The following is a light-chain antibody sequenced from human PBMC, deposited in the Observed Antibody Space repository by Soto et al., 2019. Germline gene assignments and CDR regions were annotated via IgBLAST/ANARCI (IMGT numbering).Light chain of an antibody. CDR2: LAS. Sequence: DIVVTRSTAPLSVSPEDTATLSCTATQSVRNNLDWYQQKPGQAPRLLVYLASTRATGIPSRLRGSGYGTELTITIGGMQTDDFETYYCQQFNSYPITFGQGTRLEIK. CDR3: QQFNSYPIT. V-gene: IGKV3D-15*01. J-gene: IGKJ5*01. CDR1: QSVRNN.